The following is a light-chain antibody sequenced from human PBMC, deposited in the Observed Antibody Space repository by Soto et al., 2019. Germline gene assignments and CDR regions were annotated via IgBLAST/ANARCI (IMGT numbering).Light chain of an antibody. Sequence: IQRTQSTSTLSASVGDRVTITCRASQSISSWLAWYQQKPGKAPKLLIYKASSLESGVPSRFSGSGSGTEFTLTISSLQPDDFATYYCQQYNSYPYTFGQGTKLEIK. CDR1: QSISSW. CDR3: QQYNSYPYT. V-gene: IGKV1-5*03. CDR2: KAS. J-gene: IGKJ2*01.